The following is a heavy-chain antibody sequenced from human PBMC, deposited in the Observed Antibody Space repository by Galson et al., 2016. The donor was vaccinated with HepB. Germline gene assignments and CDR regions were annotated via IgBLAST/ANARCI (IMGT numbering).Heavy chain of an antibody. CDR1: GFSFSTYA. CDR3: AKMESSTGGHFDS. V-gene: IGHV3-23*01. Sequence: SLRLSCAGSGFSFSTYAMTWVRQAPGRGLEWISAVSPSGSRTYYIDSVRGRFTVSRDNSEPTVHLQLNSLRPEDTATYYCAKMESSTGGHFDSWGQGTQVTVSS. D-gene: IGHD3-3*01. J-gene: IGHJ4*02. CDR2: VSPSGSRT.